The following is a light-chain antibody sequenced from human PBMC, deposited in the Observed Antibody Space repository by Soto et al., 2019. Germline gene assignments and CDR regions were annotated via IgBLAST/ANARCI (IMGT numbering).Light chain of an antibody. CDR3: QVWDSSSDPGV. CDR2: YDS. V-gene: IGLV3-21*04. Sequence: SYELTQSPSVSVAPGKTARITCGGNNIGSKSVHWYQQKPGQAPVLVIYYDSDRPSGIPERFSGSNSGNTATLTISRVEAGDEADYYCQVWDSSSDPGVFGGGTKVTVL. CDR1: NIGSKS. J-gene: IGLJ2*01.